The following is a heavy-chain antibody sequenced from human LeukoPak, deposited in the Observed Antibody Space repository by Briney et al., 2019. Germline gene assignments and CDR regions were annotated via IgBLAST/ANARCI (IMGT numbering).Heavy chain of an antibody. J-gene: IGHJ3*02. CDR3: AREKRLANAFDI. Sequence: SETLSLTCTVSGGSISSGDYYWSCIGQPPGKGLECIGYIYYSGSTYYNPSPKSRVTISVDTSKNQFSLKLSSVTAADTAVYYCAREKRLANAFDIWGQGTMVTVSS. CDR2: IYYSGST. CDR1: GGSISSGDYY. V-gene: IGHV4-30-4*08. D-gene: IGHD6-6*01.